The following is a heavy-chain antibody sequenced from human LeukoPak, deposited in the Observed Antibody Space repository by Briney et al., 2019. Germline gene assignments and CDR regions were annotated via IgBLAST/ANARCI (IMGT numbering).Heavy chain of an antibody. CDR2: IWYDGSNK. CDR1: GFTFSSYG. D-gene: IGHD1-26*01. Sequence: PGGSLRLSCAASGFTFSSYGMHWVRQAPGKGLEWVAVIWYDGSNKYYADSVKGRFTIPRDNSKNTLYLQMHSLRAEDTSVYYCARSRGGGSYLRHGAFDIWGQGTMVTVSS. J-gene: IGHJ3*02. CDR3: ARSRGGGSYLRHGAFDI. V-gene: IGHV3-33*01.